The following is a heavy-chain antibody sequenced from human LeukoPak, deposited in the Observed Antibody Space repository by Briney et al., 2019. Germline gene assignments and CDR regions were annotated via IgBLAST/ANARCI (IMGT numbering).Heavy chain of an antibody. D-gene: IGHD3-22*01. J-gene: IGHJ5*02. Sequence: SETLSLTCTVSGGSISIYYWSWLRQPPGKALEWIGYNYYSWSPNYNPSLKSRVTISVDTSKNQFSLKLSSVTAADTAVYYCARQGTYYYDSSGDNWFDPWGQGTLVTVSS. CDR1: GGSISIYY. V-gene: IGHV4-59*08. CDR2: NYYSWSP. CDR3: ARQGTYYYDSSGDNWFDP.